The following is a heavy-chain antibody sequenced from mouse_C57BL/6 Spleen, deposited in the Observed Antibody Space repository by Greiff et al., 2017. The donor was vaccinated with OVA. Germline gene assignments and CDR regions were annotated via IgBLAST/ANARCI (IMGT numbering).Heavy chain of an antibody. CDR3: ARGYYYGSSYGYAMDY. J-gene: IGHJ4*01. D-gene: IGHD1-1*01. CDR1: GYTFTDYE. Sequence: QVQLQQSGAELVRPGASVTLSCKASGYTFTDYEMHWVKQTPVHGLEWIGAIDPETGGTAYNQKFKGKAILTADKSSSPAYMELRSLTSEDSAVYDCARGYYYGSSYGYAMDYWGQGTSVTVSS. V-gene: IGHV1-15*01. CDR2: IDPETGGT.